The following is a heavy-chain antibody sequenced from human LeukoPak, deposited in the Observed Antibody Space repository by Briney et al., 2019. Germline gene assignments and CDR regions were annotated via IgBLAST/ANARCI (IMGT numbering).Heavy chain of an antibody. V-gene: IGHV4-34*01. CDR1: GGSFSGYY. D-gene: IGHD3-9*01. Sequence: SETLSLTCAVYGGSFSGYYWRWIRQPPGKGLEWIGEINHSGSTNYNPSLKSRVTISVDTSKNQFSLKLSSVTAADTAVYYCAREPVYYDILTGYYELYYFDYWGQGTLVTVSS. CDR2: INHSGST. J-gene: IGHJ4*02. CDR3: AREPVYYDILTGYYELYYFDY.